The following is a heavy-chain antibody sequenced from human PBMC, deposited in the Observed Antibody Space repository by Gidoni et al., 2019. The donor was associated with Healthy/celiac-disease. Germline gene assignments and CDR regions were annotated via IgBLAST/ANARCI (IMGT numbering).Heavy chain of an antibody. CDR3: ARNLIVYDFWSGPFDY. J-gene: IGHJ4*02. Sequence: QVQLVESGGGVVQPGRSLRLSCAASGFTFRSYAMHWVRQAPGKGLEWVAVISYDGSNKYYADSVKGRFTISRDNSKNTLYLQMNSLRAEDTAVYYCARNLIVYDFWSGPFDYWGQGTLVTVSS. D-gene: IGHD3-3*01. CDR1: GFTFRSYA. CDR2: ISYDGSNK. V-gene: IGHV3-30-3*01.